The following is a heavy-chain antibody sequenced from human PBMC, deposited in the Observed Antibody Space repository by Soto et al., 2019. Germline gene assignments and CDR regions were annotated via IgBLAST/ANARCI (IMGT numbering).Heavy chain of an antibody. D-gene: IGHD2-21*02. V-gene: IGHV3-53*01. CDR2: LYKNDDT. J-gene: IGHJ1*01. CDR3: TRALGMVTKHW. Sequence: HPGGSVRLSCKASGFSVSSTYMSWVRQVPGKGLEWVSSLYKNDDTYYAESVRGRFTISRDSSKNSLYLQMSSLSADNTAVYYYTRALGMVTKHWRGQGT. CDR1: GFSVSSTY.